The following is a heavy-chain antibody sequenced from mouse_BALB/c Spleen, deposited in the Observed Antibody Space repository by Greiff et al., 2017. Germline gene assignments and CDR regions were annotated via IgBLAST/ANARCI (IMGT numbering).Heavy chain of an antibody. CDR3: AKATMMGFAY. J-gene: IGHJ3*01. V-gene: IGHV5-12-1*01. Sequence: EVHLVESGGGLVKPGGSLKLSCAASGFAFSSYDMSWVRQTPEKRLEWVAYISSGGGSTYYPDTVKGRFTISRDNAKNTLYRQMSSLKCEDTAMYYCAKATMMGFAYWGQGTLVTVSA. CDR2: ISSGGGST. CDR1: GFAFSSYD. D-gene: IGHD2-4*01.